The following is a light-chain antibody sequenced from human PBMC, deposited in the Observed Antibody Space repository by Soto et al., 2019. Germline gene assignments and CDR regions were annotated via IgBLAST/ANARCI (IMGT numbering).Light chain of an antibody. CDR1: QGITSD. CDR2: AAS. Sequence: AIQMTQSPSSLSASVGDRVTITCRASQGITSDLGWYQQKPGKAPKLLIYAASTLQSGVPSRFSGSGSGTDFTLTISSLQPEDFATYYCLQDYNYPWTVGQGTKVDIK. V-gene: IGKV1-6*01. CDR3: LQDYNYPWT. J-gene: IGKJ1*01.